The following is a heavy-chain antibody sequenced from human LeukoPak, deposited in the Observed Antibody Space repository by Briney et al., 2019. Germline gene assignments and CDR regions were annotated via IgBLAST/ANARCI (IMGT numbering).Heavy chain of an antibody. V-gene: IGHV1-69*04. CDR3: ARRGYSYGSDAFDI. CDR1: GYAFTTYD. J-gene: IGHJ3*02. Sequence: ASVKISCKASGYAFTTYDINWVRQAPGQGLEWMGRIIPILGIANYAQKFQGRVTITADKSTSTAYMELSSLRSEDTAVYYCARRGYSYGSDAFDIWGQGTMVTVSS. CDR2: IIPILGIA. D-gene: IGHD5-18*01.